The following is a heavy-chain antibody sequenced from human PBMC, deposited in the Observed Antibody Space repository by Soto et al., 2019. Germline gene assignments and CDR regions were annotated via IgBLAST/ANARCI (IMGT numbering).Heavy chain of an antibody. CDR3: ARAGSYYDYAWGSYRYPNFDY. V-gene: IGHV4-34*01. D-gene: IGHD3-16*02. J-gene: IGHJ4*02. CDR2: INHSGST. Sequence: PSETLSLTCAVYGGSFSGYYWSWIRQPPGKGLEWIGEINHSGSTNYNPSLKSRVTISVDTSKNQFSLKLSSVTAADTAVYYCARAGSYYDYAWGSYRYPNFDYWGQGTLVTVSS. CDR1: GGSFSGYY.